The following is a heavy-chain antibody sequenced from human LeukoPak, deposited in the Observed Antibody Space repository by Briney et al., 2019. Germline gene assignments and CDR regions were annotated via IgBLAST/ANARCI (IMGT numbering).Heavy chain of an antibody. D-gene: IGHD4-23*01. CDR1: GGSISSSNW. CDR3: ARAGAYGGILPYWYFDL. Sequence: SETLSLTCAVSGGSISSSNWWSWVRQPPGKGLEWIGEIYHSGSTNYNPSLKSRVTISVDTSKNQFSLKLSSVTAADTAVYYCARAGAYGGILPYWYFDLWGRGTLVTVSS. CDR2: IYHSGST. J-gene: IGHJ2*01. V-gene: IGHV4-4*02.